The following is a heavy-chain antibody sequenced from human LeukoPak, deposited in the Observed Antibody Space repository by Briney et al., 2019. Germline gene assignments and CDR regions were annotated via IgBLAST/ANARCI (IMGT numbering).Heavy chain of an antibody. CDR3: ARHRNAYSDY. J-gene: IGHJ4*02. V-gene: IGHV4-39*01. D-gene: IGHD1-14*01. CDR1: GGSIDPNSYY. CDR2: IYYTGSA. Sequence: SETQSLTCTVSGGSIDPNSYYWGWIRQPPGRGLEWIGNIYYTGSAYYSPSLQSRVIISVDTSKNQFSLRLSSVTAEDTAAYYCARHRNAYSDYWGQGILVTLSS.